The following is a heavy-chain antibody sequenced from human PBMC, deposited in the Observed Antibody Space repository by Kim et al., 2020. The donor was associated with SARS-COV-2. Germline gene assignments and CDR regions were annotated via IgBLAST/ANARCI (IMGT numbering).Heavy chain of an antibody. D-gene: IGHD6-19*01. CDR3: ARVAVAGKRPYWYFDL. V-gene: IGHV1-69*13. CDR1: GGTFSSYA. J-gene: IGHJ2*01. CDR2: IIPIFGTA. Sequence: SVKVSCKASGGTFSSYAISWVRQAPGQGLEWMGGIIPIFGTANYAQKFQGRVTITADESTSTAYMELSSLRSEDTAVYYCARVAVAGKRPYWYFDLWGRGTLVTVSS.